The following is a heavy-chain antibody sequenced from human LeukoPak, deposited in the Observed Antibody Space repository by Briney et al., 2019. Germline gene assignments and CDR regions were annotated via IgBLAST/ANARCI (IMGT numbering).Heavy chain of an antibody. Sequence: ASVKVSCKVSGYTLTELSMHWVQQAPGKGLEWMGGFDPEDGETIYAQRFQGRVTMTEDTSTDTAYMELSSLRSEDTAVYYCATVGGSYYVYYYGMDVWGQGTTVTVSS. V-gene: IGHV1-24*01. J-gene: IGHJ6*02. CDR2: FDPEDGET. D-gene: IGHD1-26*01. CDR1: GYTLTELS. CDR3: ATVGGSYYVYYYGMDV.